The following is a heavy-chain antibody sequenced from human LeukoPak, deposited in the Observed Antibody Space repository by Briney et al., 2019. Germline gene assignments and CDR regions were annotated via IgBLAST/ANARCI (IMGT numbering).Heavy chain of an antibody. Sequence: GGSLRLSCAASGSTFSSYAMSWVRQAPGKGLEWVSAISGSGGSTYYADSVKGRFTISRDNSKNTLYLQMNSLRAEDTAVYYCASCNRYSYGYHYWGQGTLVTVSS. V-gene: IGHV3-23*01. CDR1: GSTFSSYA. CDR2: ISGSGGST. J-gene: IGHJ4*02. D-gene: IGHD5-18*01. CDR3: ASCNRYSYGYHY.